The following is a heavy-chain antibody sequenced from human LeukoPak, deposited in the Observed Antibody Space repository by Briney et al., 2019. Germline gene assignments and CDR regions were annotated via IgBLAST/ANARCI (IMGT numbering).Heavy chain of an antibody. J-gene: IGHJ4*02. D-gene: IGHD3-3*01. V-gene: IGHV3-74*01. Sequence: PGGSLRLSCAASGFTFSSYWMHWVRQAPGKGLVWVSRINTDGSSTSYADSVKGRFTISRDNAKNTLYLQMNSLRAEDTAVYYCERDRDAWSGDYWGQEPLVTVSS. CDR1: GFTFSSYW. CDR3: ERDRDAWSGDY. CDR2: INTDGSST.